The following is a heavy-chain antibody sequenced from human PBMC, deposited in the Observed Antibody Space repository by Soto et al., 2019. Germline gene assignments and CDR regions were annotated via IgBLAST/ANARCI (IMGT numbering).Heavy chain of an antibody. CDR2: ISYDGSNK. V-gene: IGHV3-30*18. CDR1: GFTFSXYG. Sequence: PGGSLRLSCAASGFTFSXYGMHWVRQXPGKGLEWVAVISYDGSNKYYSDSVKGRFTISRDNSKNTLYLQMNSLRAEDTAVYYCAKDLGCSSTRCYDCYYYYGMDVWGQGTTVTVSS. J-gene: IGHJ6*02. D-gene: IGHD2-2*01. CDR3: AKDLGCSSTRCYDCYYYYGMDV.